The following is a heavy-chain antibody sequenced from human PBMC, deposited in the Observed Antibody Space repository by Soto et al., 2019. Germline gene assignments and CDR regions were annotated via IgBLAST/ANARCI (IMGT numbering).Heavy chain of an antibody. CDR3: ARVGSSGWSPDY. V-gene: IGHV4-59*11. D-gene: IGHD6-19*01. J-gene: IGHJ4*02. CDR2: IFYSGST. CDR1: GGSISGHY. Sequence: SETLSLTCTVSGGSISGHYWIWIRQSPGKRLEWIGYIFYSGSTNYNPSLKSRVTLSVDTSKNQFSLRLSSVTAADTAVYYCARVGSSGWSPDYWGQGALVTVSS.